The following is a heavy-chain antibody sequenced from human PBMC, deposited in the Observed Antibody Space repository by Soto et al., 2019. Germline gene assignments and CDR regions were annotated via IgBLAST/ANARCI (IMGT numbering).Heavy chain of an antibody. Sequence: GGSLRLSCAASGFTFSSYAMSWVRQAPGKGLELVSAISGSGGSTYYADSVKGRFTISRDNSKNTLYLQMNSLRAEDTAVYYCAKKYSSGWYGFLDYWGQGTLVTVSS. CDR3: AKKYSSGWYGFLDY. V-gene: IGHV3-23*01. J-gene: IGHJ4*02. CDR2: ISGSGGST. CDR1: GFTFSSYA. D-gene: IGHD6-19*01.